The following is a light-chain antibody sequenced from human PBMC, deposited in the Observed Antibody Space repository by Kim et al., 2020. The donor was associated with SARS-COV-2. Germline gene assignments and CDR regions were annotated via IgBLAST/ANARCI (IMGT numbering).Light chain of an antibody. CDR3: SSYTSSSTRV. Sequence: QSALTQPASVSGSPGQSITISCTGTSSDVGGYNYVSWYQQHPGKAPKLMIYDVSKRPSGVSNRFSGSKSGNTASLTISGLQAEDEADYYCSSYTSSSTRVFGGGTKL. J-gene: IGLJ3*02. CDR1: SSDVGGYNY. CDR2: DVS. V-gene: IGLV2-14*01.